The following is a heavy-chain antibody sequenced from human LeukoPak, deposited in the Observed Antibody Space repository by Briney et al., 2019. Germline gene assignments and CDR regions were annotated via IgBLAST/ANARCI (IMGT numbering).Heavy chain of an antibody. CDR2: ISGSGDST. CDR3: ANPSTGTLDY. V-gene: IGHV3-23*01. Sequence: GGSLRLSCAASGFTFSSFALNWVRQAPGKGLEWVSTISGSGDSTCYTDSVKGRFTISRDNSKNTLYLQMNSLRAEDTAVYYCANPSTGTLDYWGQGTLVTVSS. J-gene: IGHJ4*02. CDR1: GFTFSSFA. D-gene: IGHD3-9*01.